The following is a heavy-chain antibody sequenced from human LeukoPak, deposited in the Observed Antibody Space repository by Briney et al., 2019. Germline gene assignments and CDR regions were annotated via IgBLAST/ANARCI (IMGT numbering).Heavy chain of an antibody. CDR2: ISSSGTTI. D-gene: IGHD5-24*01. CDR1: GFTFSDNY. V-gene: IGHV3-11*01. CDR3: AKDLEERRDGYSLDY. Sequence: GGSLRLSCVASGFTFSDNYVSWIRQAPGKGLEWLSYISSSGTTIYYADSVKGRFSISRDNAKISLYLQMNSLRAEDTALYYCAKDLEERRDGYSLDYWGQGTLVTVSS. J-gene: IGHJ4*02.